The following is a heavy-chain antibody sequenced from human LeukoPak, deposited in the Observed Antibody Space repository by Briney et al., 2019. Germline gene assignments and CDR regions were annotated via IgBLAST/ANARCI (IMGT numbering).Heavy chain of an antibody. CDR3: ARQRYSDY. CDR1: GFTFSRCW. CDR2: IKEDGSEN. V-gene: IGHV3-7*01. D-gene: IGHD1-1*01. Sequence: GGSLRLSCAASGFTFSRCWMTWVRQAPGKGLEWVANIKEDGSENSYVESVKGRFTISRDNAKNSLYLQLNSLRAEDTAVYFCARQRYSDYWGQGTLVTVSS. J-gene: IGHJ4*02.